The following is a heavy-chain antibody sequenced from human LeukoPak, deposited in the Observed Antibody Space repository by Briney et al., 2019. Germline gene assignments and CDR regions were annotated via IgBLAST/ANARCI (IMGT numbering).Heavy chain of an antibody. J-gene: IGHJ4*02. CDR3: GRLGVAGTGGGDY. CDR1: GFTFSHYG. Sequence: PGGSLRLSCVASGFTFSHYGMHWVRQAPGKGLEWVAVISYDGSNKYYADSVRGRFSISRDNSKHTLYLQMNSLRAEDTAVYYCGRLGVAGTGGGDYWGQGTLVTVSS. V-gene: IGHV3-30*19. D-gene: IGHD6-19*01. CDR2: ISYDGSNK.